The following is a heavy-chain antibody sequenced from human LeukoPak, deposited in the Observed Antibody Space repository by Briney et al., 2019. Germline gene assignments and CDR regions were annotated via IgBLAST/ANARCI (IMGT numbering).Heavy chain of an antibody. CDR2: IYYSGST. J-gene: IGHJ4*02. CDR1: GGSISSYY. D-gene: IGHD6-13*01. Sequence: SETLSLTCTVSGGSISSYYWSWIRQPPGKGLEWIGYIYYSGSTSYNPSLKSRVTISVDTSKNQFSLKLSSVTAADTAVYYCARVDRYSSSWPYFDYWGQGTLVTVSS. V-gene: IGHV4-59*01. CDR3: ARVDRYSSSWPYFDY.